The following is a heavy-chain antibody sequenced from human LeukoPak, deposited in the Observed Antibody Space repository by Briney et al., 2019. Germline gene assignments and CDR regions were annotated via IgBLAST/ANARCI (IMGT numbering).Heavy chain of an antibody. J-gene: IGHJ3*02. CDR1: GFTFSSYA. Sequence: GSLRLSCVASGFTFSSYAMGWVRQAPGKRPEWVSSLTDSGGTTYYVDSVKGRFTISRDNSKNTLYLHMNSLRAEDTAMYYCAKKRGAFDIWGQGTVVAVSS. V-gene: IGHV3-23*01. CDR3: AKKRGAFDI. CDR2: LTDSGGTT. D-gene: IGHD5-24*01.